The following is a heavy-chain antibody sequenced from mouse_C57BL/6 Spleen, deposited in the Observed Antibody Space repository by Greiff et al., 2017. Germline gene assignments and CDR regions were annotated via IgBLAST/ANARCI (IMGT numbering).Heavy chain of an antibody. CDR1: GFSFTSYG. CDR3: AKQTTVWYFDV. CDR2: IWGGGST. V-gene: IGHV2-9*01. Sequence: VQLVESGPGLVAPSQCLSISCTASGFSFTSYGVDWVRQPPGKGLEWLGVIWGGGSTNYNSALMSRLSISTDNSKSQVFLKMNSLRTDDTAMYYCAKQTTVWYFDVWGTGTTVTVSS. J-gene: IGHJ1*03. D-gene: IGHD1-1*01.